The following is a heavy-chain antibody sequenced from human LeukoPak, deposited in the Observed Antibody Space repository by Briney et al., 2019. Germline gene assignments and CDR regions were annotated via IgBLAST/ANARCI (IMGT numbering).Heavy chain of an antibody. Sequence: SVKVSCKASGGTFSSYAISWVRQAPGQGLEWMGRIIPILGIANYAQKFQGRVTITADKSTSTTYMELSSMRSEDTAVYYVARVRGSVPYDSSGYYYFDYWGQGTLVTVSS. V-gene: IGHV1-69*04. CDR1: GGTFSSYA. D-gene: IGHD3-22*01. CDR3: ARVRGSVPYDSSGYYYFDY. CDR2: IIPILGIA. J-gene: IGHJ4*02.